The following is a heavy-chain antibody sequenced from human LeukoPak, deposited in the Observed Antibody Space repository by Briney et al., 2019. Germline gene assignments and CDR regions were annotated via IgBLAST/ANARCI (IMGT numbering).Heavy chain of an antibody. CDR3: ARAVYYYDSWDDAFDI. CDR2: ISSSSSYI. V-gene: IGHV3-21*01. J-gene: IGHJ3*02. Sequence: GGSLRLSCAASGFTFSSYSMNWVRQAPGKGLEWVSSISSSSSYIYYADSVKGRFTISRDNSKNTLYLQMNSLRAEDTAVYYCARAVYYYDSWDDAFDIWGQGTMVTVSS. D-gene: IGHD3-22*01. CDR1: GFTFSSYS.